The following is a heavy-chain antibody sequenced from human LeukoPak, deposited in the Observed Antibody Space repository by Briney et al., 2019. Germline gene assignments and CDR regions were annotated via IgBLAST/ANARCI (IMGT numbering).Heavy chain of an antibody. CDR2: IIPILGIA. Sequence: EASVKVSCKASGGTFSSYAISWVRQAPGQGLEWMGRIIPILGIANYAQKFQGRVTITADKSTSTAYMELSSLRSEDTAVYYCARLSGSREHYFDYWGQGTLVTVSS. CDR1: GGTFSSYA. V-gene: IGHV1-69*04. D-gene: IGHD3-10*01. J-gene: IGHJ4*02. CDR3: ARLSGSREHYFDY.